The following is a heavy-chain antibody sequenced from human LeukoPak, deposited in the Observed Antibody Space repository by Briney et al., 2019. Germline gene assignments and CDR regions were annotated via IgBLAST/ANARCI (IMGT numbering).Heavy chain of an antibody. Sequence: SETLSLTCTVSGGSISSSSYYWGWIRQPPGKGLEWIGSIYYSGSTYYNPSLKSRVTISVDTSKNQFSLKLSSVTAADTAVYYCARGPGSHPRHWGQGTLVTVSS. CDR3: ARGPGSHPRH. CDR1: GGSISSSSYY. J-gene: IGHJ4*02. CDR2: IYYSGST. V-gene: IGHV4-39*07. D-gene: IGHD1-26*01.